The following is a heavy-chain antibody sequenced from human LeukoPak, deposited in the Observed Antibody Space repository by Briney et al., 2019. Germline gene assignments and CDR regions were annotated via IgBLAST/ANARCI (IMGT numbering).Heavy chain of an antibody. CDR1: GYTFTNYA. D-gene: IGHD2-15*01. CDR2: ISVYDGNT. CDR3: ARDRIGFDP. V-gene: IGHV1-18*01. Sequence: VASVTVSFKASGYTFTNYAIVWVRQAPGQGVEWVGWISVYDGNTNYAQKFQDRVTMTTDTSTSTVYMEVRSLRSDDTAVYYCARDRIGFDPWGQGTLVTVSS. J-gene: IGHJ5*02.